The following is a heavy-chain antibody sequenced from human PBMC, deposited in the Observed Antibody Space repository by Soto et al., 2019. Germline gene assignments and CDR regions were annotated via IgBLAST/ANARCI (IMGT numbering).Heavy chain of an antibody. Sequence: ASVKVSCKASGYTFTSYGISWVRQAPGQGLEWMGWISAYNGNTNYAQKLQGRVTMTTDTSTSTAYMELRSLRSDDTAVYYCARPMNGGSYAYYGMDVWGQGTTVTVSS. CDR3: ARPMNGGSYAYYGMDV. CDR1: GYTFTSYG. D-gene: IGHD1-26*01. CDR2: ISAYNGNT. V-gene: IGHV1-18*01. J-gene: IGHJ6*02.